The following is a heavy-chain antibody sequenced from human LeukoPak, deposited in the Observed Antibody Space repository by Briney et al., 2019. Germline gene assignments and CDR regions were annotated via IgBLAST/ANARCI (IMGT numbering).Heavy chain of an antibody. CDR3: ARGRRGGAAANFDY. V-gene: IGHV1-18*01. CDR2: ISAYNGKK. CDR1: GYTFTSYG. D-gene: IGHD6-13*01. J-gene: IGHJ4*02. Sequence: ASVPVSCKASGYTFTSYGISWVRQAPGQGLEWMGWISAYNGKKNYAQKLQGRVTMTTDTSTRTAYMELRSLRSDDTAVYDCARGRRGGAAANFDYWGQGTLGTVSS.